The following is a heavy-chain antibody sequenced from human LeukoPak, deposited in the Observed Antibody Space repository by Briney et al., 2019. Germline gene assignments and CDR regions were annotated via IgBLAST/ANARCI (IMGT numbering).Heavy chain of an antibody. D-gene: IGHD5/OR15-5a*01. CDR1: GYTFTNYG. CDR3: ARDCIGCLGFDY. CDR2: VSAYADDT. J-gene: IGHJ4*02. Sequence: RASVKVSCKASGYTFTNYGISWVRQAPGQGLEWMGWVSAYADDTNYVQKFRGRITMTTDTSTSTAYVELRSLRSDDTAVYYCARDCIGCLGFDYWGQGTLDTVSS. V-gene: IGHV1-18*01.